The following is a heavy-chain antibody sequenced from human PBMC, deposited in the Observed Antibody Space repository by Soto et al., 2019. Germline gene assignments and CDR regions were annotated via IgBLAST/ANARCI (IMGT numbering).Heavy chain of an antibody. D-gene: IGHD3-16*01. CDR1: GFTFSSYA. V-gene: IGHV3-30-3*01. CDR2: MSYDGSNK. J-gene: IGHJ1*01. CDR3: ARDGGAY. Sequence: QVQLVESGGGVVQPGRSLRLSCAASGFTFSSYAMHWVRRAPGKGLEWMAVMSYDGSNKYYADSVKGRFTISRDNSKNTVYLQVNSLRPEDTALYYCARDGGAYWGQGTLVIVSS.